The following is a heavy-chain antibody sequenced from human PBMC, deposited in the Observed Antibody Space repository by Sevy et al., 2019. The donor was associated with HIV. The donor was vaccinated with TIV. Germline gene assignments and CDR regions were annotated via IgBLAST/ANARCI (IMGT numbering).Heavy chain of an antibody. CDR1: GASIRDSSYY. CDR3: ARSMEQQLDAFDI. V-gene: IGHV4-39*01. J-gene: IGHJ3*02. D-gene: IGHD6-13*01. CDR2: IFSYGET. Sequence: SETLSLTCTVSGASIRDSSYYWAWIRQPPGKGLEWIGKIFSYGETYYNSSLKSRVTISVDTSKNQFSLGLTSVTAADTAIYFCARSMEQQLDAFDIWGQGTMVTVSS.